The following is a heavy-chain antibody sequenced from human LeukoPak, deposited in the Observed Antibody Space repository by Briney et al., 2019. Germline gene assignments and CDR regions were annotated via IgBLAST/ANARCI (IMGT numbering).Heavy chain of an antibody. V-gene: IGHV3-30*02. CDR2: IRYDGSNK. CDR3: VCYSSDAFDI. CDR1: GFTFSSYG. Sequence: PGGSLRLSCAASGFTFSSYGMHWVRQAPGKGLEWVAFIRYDGSNKYYADSVKGRFTISRDNSKNTLYLQMNSLRAEDTAVYYCVCYSSDAFDIWGQGTLVTVSS. J-gene: IGHJ4*02. D-gene: IGHD5-18*01.